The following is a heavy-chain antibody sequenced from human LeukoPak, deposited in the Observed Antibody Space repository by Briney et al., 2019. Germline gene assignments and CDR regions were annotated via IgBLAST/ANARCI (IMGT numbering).Heavy chain of an antibody. CDR3: ARGTYGDAVSFDH. V-gene: IGHV3-74*01. Sequence: PGGSLRLSCAASGFTFTDYWMHWVRQVPGKGLVWVSRISYDESSTNYRDSVKGRFTISRDNARNTLYLQMNSLRAEDTAVYYCARGTYGDAVSFDHWGQGTLVTVSS. J-gene: IGHJ4*02. D-gene: IGHD4-17*01. CDR1: GFTFTDYW. CDR2: ISYDESST.